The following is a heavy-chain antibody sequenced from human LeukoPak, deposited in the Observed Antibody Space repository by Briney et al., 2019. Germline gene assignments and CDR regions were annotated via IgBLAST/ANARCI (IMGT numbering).Heavy chain of an antibody. D-gene: IGHD6-13*01. J-gene: IGHJ4*02. CDR3: ARGTLKAAATDFDY. V-gene: IGHV3-20*04. CDR2: INWNGGST. CDR1: GFTFDDYG. Sequence: GGSLRLSCAASGFTFDDYGMSWVRQAPGKGLEWVSGINWNGGSTGYADSVKGRFTISRDNAKNSLYQQMNSLRAEDTALYYCARGTLKAAATDFDYWGQTTLVTVSS.